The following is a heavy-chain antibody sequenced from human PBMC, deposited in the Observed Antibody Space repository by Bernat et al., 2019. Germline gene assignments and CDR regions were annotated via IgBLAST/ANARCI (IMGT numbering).Heavy chain of an antibody. D-gene: IGHD1-26*01. J-gene: IGHJ4*02. CDR3: AADSEGWETLTPLDY. CDR1: GFTFSNAW. Sequence: EVQLVESGGGLVKPGGSLRLSCAASGFTFSNAWMNWVRQAPGKGLEWVGRIKSKTDGGRTDDAAPVKGRFTSSRDDSTDTLYLQMNSLNTEDTAVYYCAADSEGWETLTPLDYWGQGTLVTVSS. CDR2: IKSKTDGGRT. V-gene: IGHV3-15*07.